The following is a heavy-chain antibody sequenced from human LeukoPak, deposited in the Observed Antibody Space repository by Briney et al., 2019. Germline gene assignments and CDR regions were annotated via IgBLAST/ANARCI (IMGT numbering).Heavy chain of an antibody. CDR1: GFAFSSYA. V-gene: IGHV3-21*01. CDR2: ITSTSSYI. CDR3: AREGSSSWAGFDY. J-gene: IGHJ4*02. D-gene: IGHD6-13*01. Sequence: GGSLRLSCAASGFAFSSYAMNWVRQAPGKGLEWVSSITSTSSYIYYADSVKGRFTISRDNAKNSLYLQMNSLRAEDTAVYYCAREGSSSWAGFDYWGQGTLVTVSS.